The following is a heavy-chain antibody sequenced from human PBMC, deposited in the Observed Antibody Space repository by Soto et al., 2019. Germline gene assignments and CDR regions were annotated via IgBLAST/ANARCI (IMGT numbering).Heavy chain of an antibody. D-gene: IGHD2-2*01. CDR1: GYTFTSYD. CDR2: MNPNSGNT. J-gene: IGHJ6*03. Sequence: ASVKVSCKASGYTFTSYDINWVRQATGQGLEWMGWMNPNSGNTDYAQKFQGRVTMTRNTSISTAYMELSSLRSEDTAVYYCARGGLVVVPAAMGNYYYYVDVWGKGTTVTAP. V-gene: IGHV1-8*01. CDR3: ARGGLVVVPAAMGNYYYYVDV.